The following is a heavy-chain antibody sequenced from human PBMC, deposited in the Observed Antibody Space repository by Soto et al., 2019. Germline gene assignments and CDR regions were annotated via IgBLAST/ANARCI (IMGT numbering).Heavy chain of an antibody. D-gene: IGHD3-22*01. CDR1: GGTFSSYA. CDR2: IIPIFGTA. CDR3: ARDYYDSSGYYLDAFDI. V-gene: IGHV1-69*13. Sequence: ASVKVSCKASGGTFSSYAISWVRQAPGQGLEWMGGIIPIFGTANYAQKFQGRVTITADESTSTAYMELSSLRSVDTAVYYCARDYYDSSGYYLDAFDIWGQGTMVTVSS. J-gene: IGHJ3*02.